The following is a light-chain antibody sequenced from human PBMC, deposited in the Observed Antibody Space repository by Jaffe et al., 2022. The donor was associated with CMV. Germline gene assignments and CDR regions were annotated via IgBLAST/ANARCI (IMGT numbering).Light chain of an antibody. CDR3: QQGYTTPWT. Sequence: DIQMTQSPSSLSASVGDRVTITCRASQSISPFLNWYQQKPGKVPRLLIHGTSNLQSGVPSRFSGSGSGTDFVLIISSLQPEDFASYYCQQGYTTPWTFGQGTKVDI. CDR2: GTS. V-gene: IGKV1-39*01. J-gene: IGKJ1*01. CDR1: QSISPF.